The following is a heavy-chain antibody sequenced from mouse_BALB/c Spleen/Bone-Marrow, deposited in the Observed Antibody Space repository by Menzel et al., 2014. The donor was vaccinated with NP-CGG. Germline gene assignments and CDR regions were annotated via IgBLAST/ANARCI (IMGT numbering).Heavy chain of an antibody. Sequence: EVHLVESGGGLVQPGGSLKLSCAASGFTFSSYGMSWVRQTPDKRLELVATINSNGGSTYYPDSVKGRFTISRDTAKNTLYLQMSSLKSEETAMYYCVRGNYGNYVDYLDFWGQGTTLTVSS. D-gene: IGHD2-1*01. CDR3: VRGNYGNYVDYLDF. CDR1: GFTFSSYG. J-gene: IGHJ2*01. CDR2: INSNGGST. V-gene: IGHV5-6-3*01.